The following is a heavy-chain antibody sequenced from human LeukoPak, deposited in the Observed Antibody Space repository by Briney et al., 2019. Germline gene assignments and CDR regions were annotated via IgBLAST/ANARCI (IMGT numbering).Heavy chain of an antibody. D-gene: IGHD3-3*01. CDR2: INPNSGGT. V-gene: IGHV1-2*02. J-gene: IGHJ6*03. CDR1: GYTFTGYY. CDR3: ARNHGDYDFSGYYMDV. Sequence: ASVKVSCKASGYTFTGYYMHWVRQAPGQGLEWMGWINPNSGGTNYAQKFQGRVTMTRDTSISTAYMELSRLRSDDTAVYYCARNHGDYDFSGYYMDVWGKGTTVTVSS.